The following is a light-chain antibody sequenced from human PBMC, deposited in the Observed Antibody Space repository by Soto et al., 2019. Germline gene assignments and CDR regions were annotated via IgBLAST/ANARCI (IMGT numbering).Light chain of an antibody. CDR3: QSYDSSLSGSV. CDR2: GNS. V-gene: IGLV1-40*01. Sequence: QSVLTQPPSVSGAPGQRVTISCTGSSSNIGAGYDVHWYQQLPGTAPKLLIYGNSNRPSGVPDRFSGSKSGTSASLAITGLQAEDEADYYCQSYDSSLSGSVFGGGTQFTVL. CDR1: SSNIGAGYD. J-gene: IGLJ2*01.